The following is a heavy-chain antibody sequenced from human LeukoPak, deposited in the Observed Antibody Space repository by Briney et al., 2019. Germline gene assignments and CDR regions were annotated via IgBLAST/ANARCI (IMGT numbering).Heavy chain of an antibody. CDR1: GGSFSIYY. Sequence: SETLSLTCAVYGGSFSIYYWSWIRQPPGKGLEWIGEINPSGSTNYNPTLKSRVTISVDTSKNQFSLKLSSVTAADTAVYYCATGTSSGPTNWFDPWGQGTLVTVSS. CDR2: INPSGST. V-gene: IGHV4-34*01. CDR3: ATGTSSGPTNWFDP. D-gene: IGHD3-22*01. J-gene: IGHJ5*02.